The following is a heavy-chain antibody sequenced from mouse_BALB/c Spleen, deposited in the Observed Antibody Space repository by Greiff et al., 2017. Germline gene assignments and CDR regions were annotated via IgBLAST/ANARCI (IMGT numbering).Heavy chain of an antibody. V-gene: IGHV5-17*02. CDR3: ARSPSYYAMDY. CDR2: ISSGSSTI. J-gene: IGHJ4*01. Sequence: EVKLVESGGGLVQPGGSRKLSCAASGFTFSSFGMHWVRQAPEKGLEWVAYISSGSSTIYYADTVKGRFTISRDNPKNTLFLQMTSLRSEDTAMYYCARSPSYYAMDYWGQGTSVTVSS. CDR1: GFTFSSFG.